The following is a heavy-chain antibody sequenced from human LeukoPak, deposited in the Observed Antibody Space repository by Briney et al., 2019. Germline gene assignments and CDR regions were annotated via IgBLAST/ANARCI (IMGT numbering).Heavy chain of an antibody. Sequence: SETLSLTCTVSGGSISSYYWSWLRQPAGKGLEWIGRIYTSGSTNYNPSLKSRVTMSVDTSKNQFSLKLSSVTAADTAVYYCARDFMLESFESLATTLFDPWGQGTLVTVSS. V-gene: IGHV4-4*07. CDR1: GGSISSYY. CDR3: ARDFMLESFESLATTLFDP. D-gene: IGHD3-16*01. CDR2: IYTSGST. J-gene: IGHJ5*02.